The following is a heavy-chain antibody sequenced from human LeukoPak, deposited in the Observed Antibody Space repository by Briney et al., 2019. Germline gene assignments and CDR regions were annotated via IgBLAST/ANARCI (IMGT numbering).Heavy chain of an antibody. CDR2: INHSGST. CDR3: ASYRGYSYGYVDY. V-gene: IGHV4-34*01. Sequence: SETLSLTCAVYGGSFNGYYWSWIRQPPGKGLEWIGEINHSGSTNYNPSPKSRVTISVDTSKNQFSLKLSSVTAADTAVYYCASYRGYSYGYVDYWGQGTLVTVSS. D-gene: IGHD5-18*01. CDR1: GGSFNGYY. J-gene: IGHJ4*02.